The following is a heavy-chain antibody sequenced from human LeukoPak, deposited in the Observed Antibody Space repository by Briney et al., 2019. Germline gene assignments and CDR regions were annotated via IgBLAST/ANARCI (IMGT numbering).Heavy chain of an antibody. CDR1: GYTFTSYG. CDR2: ISAYNGNT. CDR3: ARVWFGEDNWFDP. V-gene: IGHV1-18*01. Sequence: ASVKVSCKASGYTFTSYGLSWVRQAPGQGLQWMGWISAYNGNTNYAQKLQGRVTMTTDTSTSTAYMELRSLRSDDTAVYYCARVWFGEDNWFDPWGQGTQVTVSS. J-gene: IGHJ5*02. D-gene: IGHD3-10*01.